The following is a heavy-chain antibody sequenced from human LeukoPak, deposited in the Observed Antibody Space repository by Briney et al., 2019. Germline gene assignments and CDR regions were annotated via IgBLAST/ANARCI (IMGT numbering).Heavy chain of an antibody. CDR1: GYSFTSYC. Sequence: GESLKISCKVSGYSFTSYCIDWVRQMPGKGLEWMGIIYPGDSGPTYSPSFQGQVTISVDKSINTAYLQWSSLQASDTAMYYCARQTAMGRSGDYWGQGTLVTVSS. CDR2: IYPGDSGP. CDR3: ARQTAMGRSGDY. V-gene: IGHV5-51*01. D-gene: IGHD5-18*01. J-gene: IGHJ4*02.